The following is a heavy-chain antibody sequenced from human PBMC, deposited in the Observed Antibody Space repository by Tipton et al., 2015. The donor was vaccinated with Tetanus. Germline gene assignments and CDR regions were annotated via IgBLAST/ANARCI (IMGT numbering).Heavy chain of an antibody. V-gene: IGHV4-34*01. CDR3: ARGGSYSYGPRGFDL. J-gene: IGHJ2*01. CDR2: INHSGST. D-gene: IGHD5-18*01. CDR1: GGSLSGFY. Sequence: GLVKPSETLSLTCAVSGGSLSGFYWSWIRQPPGKGLEWIGEINHSGSTTYSPSFKSRVTISVDTPKNQFSLKLTSLTVADTAVYYCARGGSYSYGPRGFDLWGRGTLVTVSS.